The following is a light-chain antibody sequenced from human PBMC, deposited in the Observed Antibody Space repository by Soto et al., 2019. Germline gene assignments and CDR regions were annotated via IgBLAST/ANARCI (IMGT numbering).Light chain of an antibody. Sequence: QSALTQPASVSGSPGQSITISCTGTSSDVGGYGYVSWFQQYPGKAPKVLIYEVSYRPSGVSNRFSGSKSGETASLTISGLQAEDEAHYYCSSYTAKSTVMVFGGGTKLTVL. CDR3: SSYTAKSTVMV. V-gene: IGLV2-14*01. CDR2: EVS. CDR1: SSDVGGYGY. J-gene: IGLJ2*01.